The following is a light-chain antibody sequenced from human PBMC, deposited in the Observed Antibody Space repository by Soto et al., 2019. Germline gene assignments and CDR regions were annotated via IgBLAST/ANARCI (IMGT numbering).Light chain of an antibody. CDR2: EAI. J-gene: IGLJ1*01. CDR3: SSYAGSDNLAYV. CDR1: SRYVGGYDF. Sequence: QSVLTQPPSASGSPGQSVTISCTGTSRYVGGYDFVSWYQQHPGKAPKLIIYEAIRRPSGVPDRFSASKSGNTTSLTVSGLQAEAEADYYCSSYAGSDNLAYVFGTGTKLTVL. V-gene: IGLV2-8*01.